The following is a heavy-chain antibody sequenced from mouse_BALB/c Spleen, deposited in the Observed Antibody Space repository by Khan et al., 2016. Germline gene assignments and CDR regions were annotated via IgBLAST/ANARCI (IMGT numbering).Heavy chain of an antibody. D-gene: IGHD2-3*01. Sequence: VQLQQSGAELVKPGASVKLSCTASGFNIKDTYMHWVKQRPEQGLEWIGRIDPANVNTKYDPKFQGKATITADTSSTTAYLQLSSLTSEYTAVYYCTREGYYPYWGQGTTLTGSS. CDR1: GFNIKDTY. CDR3: TREGYYPY. V-gene: IGHV14-3*02. J-gene: IGHJ2*01. CDR2: IDPANVNT.